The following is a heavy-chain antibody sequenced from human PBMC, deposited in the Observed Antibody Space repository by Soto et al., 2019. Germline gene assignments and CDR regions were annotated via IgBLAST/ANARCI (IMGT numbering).Heavy chain of an antibody. Sequence: GGSLRLSCASSGFTFSSYAMSWVRQAPGKGLEWVSAISGSGGSTYYADSVKGRFTISRDNSKNTLYLQMNSLRAEDTAVYYCAKDFTSNCDFWSGYFYWGQGTLVTVSS. D-gene: IGHD3-3*01. CDR2: ISGSGGST. CDR3: AKDFTSNCDFWSGYFY. CDR1: GFTFSSYA. J-gene: IGHJ4*02. V-gene: IGHV3-23*01.